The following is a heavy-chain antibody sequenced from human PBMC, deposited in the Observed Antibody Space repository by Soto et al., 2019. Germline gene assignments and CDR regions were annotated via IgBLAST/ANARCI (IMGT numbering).Heavy chain of an antibody. CDR2: ISYSGST. V-gene: IGHV4-30-4*01. Sequence: QVQLQESGPGLVKPSQTLSLTCPISGASISSDDYYWSWFRQPPGKGLEWIGYISYSGSTYYNPSLKSRITISVDTSKTQFSLILSSVTAADTAVFYCAREVNNYYGMDVCGQGTTVTVSS. CDR1: GASISSDDYY. CDR3: AREVNNYYGMDV. J-gene: IGHJ6*02.